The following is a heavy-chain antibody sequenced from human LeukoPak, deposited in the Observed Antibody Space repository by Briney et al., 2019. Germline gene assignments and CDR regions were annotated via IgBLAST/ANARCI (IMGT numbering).Heavy chain of an antibody. CDR3: AREPTVTTAVDY. J-gene: IGHJ4*02. D-gene: IGHD4-17*01. CDR2: IYYTGTT. V-gene: IGHV4-39*07. CDR1: GGSIRSWNDY. Sequence: SETLSLTCTVSGGSIRSWNDYWGWIRQPPGKGLEYIGSIYYTGTTYYKSSLKSRVTISVDTSKNQFSLKLSSVTAADTAVYYCAREPTVTTAVDYWGQGTLVTVSS.